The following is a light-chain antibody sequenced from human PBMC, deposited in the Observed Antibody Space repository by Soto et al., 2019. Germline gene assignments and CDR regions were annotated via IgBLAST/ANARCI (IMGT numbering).Light chain of an antibody. Sequence: QSALTQPASVSGSPGQSITISCTGTSSDVGGYNYVSWYQQHPGKAPKLMIYDVSNRPSGVSNHFSAPKSGNTASLTISGLQAEDEANYYCSSYTSSSTVVFGGGTKLTVL. CDR2: DVS. CDR3: SSYTSSSTVV. J-gene: IGLJ2*01. V-gene: IGLV2-14*01. CDR1: SSDVGGYNY.